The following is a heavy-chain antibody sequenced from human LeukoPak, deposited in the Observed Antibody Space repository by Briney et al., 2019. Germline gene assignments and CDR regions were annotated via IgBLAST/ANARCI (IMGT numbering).Heavy chain of an antibody. CDR2: INPNSGGT. Sequence: VASVTVSCKASGYSFTGYYIHWLRQAPRQGLEWVAWINPNSGGTNYARKFEGRFTVSRDTSISTVYLELSRLRSDDTAVYYCVREGRFLDWLISSAGAFDIWGRGTMVTVSS. CDR1: GYSFTGYY. V-gene: IGHV1-2*02. D-gene: IGHD3-3*01. J-gene: IGHJ3*02. CDR3: VREGRFLDWLISSAGAFDI.